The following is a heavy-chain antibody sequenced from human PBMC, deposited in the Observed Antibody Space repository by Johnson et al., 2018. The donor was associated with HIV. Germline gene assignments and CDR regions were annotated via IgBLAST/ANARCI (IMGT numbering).Heavy chain of an antibody. CDR2: MWYDGSNK. Sequence: QVQLVESGGGVVQPGRSLRLSCVASGFTISNYGMHWVRQAPGKGLEWVAVMWYDGSNKYYADSVKGRFIISRDNSKNTLLLQMNSLRAEDTAVYYCARDGRITGTKDAFDIWGQGTMVTVSS. CDR1: GFTISNYG. CDR3: ARDGRITGTKDAFDI. J-gene: IGHJ3*02. V-gene: IGHV3-33*01. D-gene: IGHD1-7*01.